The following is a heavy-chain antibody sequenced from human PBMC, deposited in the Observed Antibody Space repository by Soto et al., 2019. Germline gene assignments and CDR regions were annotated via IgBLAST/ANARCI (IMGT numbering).Heavy chain of an antibody. D-gene: IGHD5-18*01. CDR2: VHDSWGA. Sequence: SETLSLTCTVSGGSMSGYYWSWIRLPPGKPMERIGYVHDSWGAAYNPSIRSRVAISLDTSKSQFSLSLTSVSATDTAMYYCVRQGYGPLHGLVDVWGQGTTVT. V-gene: IGHV4-59*08. CDR3: VRQGYGPLHGLVDV. CDR1: GGSMSGYY. J-gene: IGHJ6*02.